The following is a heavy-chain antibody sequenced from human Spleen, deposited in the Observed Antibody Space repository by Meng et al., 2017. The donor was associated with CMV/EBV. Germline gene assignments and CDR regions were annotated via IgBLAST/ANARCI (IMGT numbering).Heavy chain of an antibody. Sequence: ASVKVSCKTSGHTMSNYGISWVRQAPGQGLEWLGWISAQNDNTNYAPRLQDRFTMTTDTSTTTAYMELRGLRSDDTAVYYCARVGRYGSGTYYPYAMDVWGQGTTVTVSS. J-gene: IGHJ6*02. CDR3: ARVGRYGSGTYYPYAMDV. V-gene: IGHV1-18*01. D-gene: IGHD3-10*01. CDR2: ISAQNDNT. CDR1: GHTMSNYG.